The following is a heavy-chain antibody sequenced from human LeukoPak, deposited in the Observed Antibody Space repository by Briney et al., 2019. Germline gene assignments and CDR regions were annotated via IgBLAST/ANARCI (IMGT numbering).Heavy chain of an antibody. CDR2: ISGSGGST. D-gene: IGHD6-13*01. CDR1: GFTFSSYA. V-gene: IGHV3-23*01. Sequence: PGGSLRLSCAASGFTFSSYAMSWVRQAPGKGLEWVSAISGSGGSTYYADSVKGRFTISRDSSKNTLYLQMNSLRAEDTAVYYCARARIRSSWYFDYWGQGTLVTVSS. J-gene: IGHJ4*02. CDR3: ARARIRSSWYFDY.